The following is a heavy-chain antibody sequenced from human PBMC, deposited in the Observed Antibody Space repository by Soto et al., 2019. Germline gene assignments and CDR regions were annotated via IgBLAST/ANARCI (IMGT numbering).Heavy chain of an antibody. CDR2: IYYSGST. J-gene: IGHJ5*02. CDR1: GGSISSYY. CDR3: ARLLWSRGDWFDP. V-gene: IGHV4-59*08. D-gene: IGHD3-10*01. Sequence: SETLSLTCTVSGGSISSYYWSWIRQPPGKGLEWIGYIYYSGSTNYNPSLKSRVTISVDTSKNQFSLKLSSVTAADTAVYYGARLLWSRGDWFDPWAQRTPVTVSS.